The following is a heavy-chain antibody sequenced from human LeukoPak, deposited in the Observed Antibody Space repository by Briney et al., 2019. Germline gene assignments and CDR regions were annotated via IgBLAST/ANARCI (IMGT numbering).Heavy chain of an antibody. V-gene: IGHV4-59*08. D-gene: IGHD2-15*01. CDR3: ARGGYCSGGSCYGTSDY. CDR2: IYYSGST. J-gene: IGHJ4*02. CDR1: GGSISSYY. Sequence: SETLSLTCTVSGGSISSYYWSWIRQPPGKGLEWIGYIYYSGSTNYNPSLKSRVTISVDTSKNQFSLKLSSVTAADTAVYHCARGGYCSGGSCYGTSDYWGQGTLVTVSS.